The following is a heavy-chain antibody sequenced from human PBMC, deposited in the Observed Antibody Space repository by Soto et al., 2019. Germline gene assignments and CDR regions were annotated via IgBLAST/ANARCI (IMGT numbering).Heavy chain of an antibody. D-gene: IGHD1-26*01. J-gene: IGHJ4*02. CDR2: MSGSDGST. CDR1: GFTFSSYA. CDR3: AKVLLNQVGYFDY. Sequence: EVQLLESGGGLVQPGGSLRLSCAASGFTFSSYAMSWVRQAPGKGLEWVSGMSGSDGSTYYADSVKGRFTISRDNSKNTLYLQTNSLRAEDTAVYYCAKVLLNQVGYFDYWGQGALVTVSS. V-gene: IGHV3-23*01.